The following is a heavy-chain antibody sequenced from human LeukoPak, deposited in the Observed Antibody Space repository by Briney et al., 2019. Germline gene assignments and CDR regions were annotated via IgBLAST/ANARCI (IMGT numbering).Heavy chain of an antibody. D-gene: IGHD3-22*01. J-gene: IGHJ5*02. CDR3: ARVRHYYDSSDYYSSNWFDP. V-gene: IGHV3-53*01. CDR1: GFTVSSSY. Sequence: GGSLRLSCAASGFTVSSSYMSWVRQAPGKGLEWVSVIYNGGSTYYADSVKGRFTISRDNSKNTLYLQMNSLRAEDTAVYYCARVRHYYDSSDYYSSNWFDPRGQGTVVTVSS. CDR2: IYNGGST.